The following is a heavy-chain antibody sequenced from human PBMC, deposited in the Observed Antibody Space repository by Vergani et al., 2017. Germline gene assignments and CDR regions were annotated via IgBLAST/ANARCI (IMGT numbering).Heavy chain of an antibody. V-gene: IGHV3-23*01. D-gene: IGHD2-2*01. J-gene: IGHJ4*02. CDR2: ISGSGGST. Sequence: EVQLLESGGGLVQSGGSLRLSCAASGFTFSSYAMSWVRQAPGKGLEWVSAISGSGGSTYYADSVKGRFTISRDNSKNTLYLQMNSLRAEDTAVYYCAKSHDIVVVPAAIDWGQGTLVTVSS. CDR1: GFTFSSYA. CDR3: AKSHDIVVVPAAID.